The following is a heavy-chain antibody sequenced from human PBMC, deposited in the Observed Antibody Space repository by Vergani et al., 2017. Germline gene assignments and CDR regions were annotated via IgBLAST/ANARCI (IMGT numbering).Heavy chain of an antibody. V-gene: IGHV1-46*01. CDR3: ARSRVDYYDSSGYSTSDAFDI. CDR2: INPSGGSK. CDR1: GGTFSSYA. J-gene: IGHJ3*02. Sequence: QVQLVQSGAEVKKPGSSVKVSCKASGGTFSSYAISWVRQAPGQGLEWMGIINPSGGSKSYAQKFQGRVTMTRDTSTSTVYMELSSLRSEDTAVYYCARSRVDYYDSSGYSTSDAFDIWGQGTMVTVSS. D-gene: IGHD3-22*01.